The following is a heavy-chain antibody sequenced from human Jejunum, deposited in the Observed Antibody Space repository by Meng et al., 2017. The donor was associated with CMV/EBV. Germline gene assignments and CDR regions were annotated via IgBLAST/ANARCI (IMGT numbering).Heavy chain of an antibody. J-gene: IGHJ3*02. V-gene: IGHV3-23*01. Sequence: FSNYAMNWSRQAPGKGLEWVSSISDSGGHTYYADSVKGRFTLSRDNSKNTFYLQMNSLRAEDTAIYYCARGLGFGVVVPNFDAFDIWGQGTVVTVSS. CDR3: ARGLGFGVVVPNFDAFDI. D-gene: IGHD3-3*01. CDR2: ISDSGGHT. CDR1: FSNYA.